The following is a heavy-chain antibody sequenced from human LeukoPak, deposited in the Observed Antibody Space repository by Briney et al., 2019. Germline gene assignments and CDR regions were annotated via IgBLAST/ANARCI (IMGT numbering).Heavy chain of an antibody. CDR3: ARDYYDSSGYYSDAFDI. J-gene: IGHJ3*02. CDR1: GYTFTSYG. CDR2: ISAYNGNT. Sequence: ASVKLSCKASGYTFTSYGISWVRQAPGQGLEWMGWISAYNGNTNYAQKLQGRVTMTTDTSTSTAYMELRSLRSDDTAVYYCARDYYDSSGYYSDAFDIWGQGTMVTVSS. D-gene: IGHD3-22*01. V-gene: IGHV1-18*01.